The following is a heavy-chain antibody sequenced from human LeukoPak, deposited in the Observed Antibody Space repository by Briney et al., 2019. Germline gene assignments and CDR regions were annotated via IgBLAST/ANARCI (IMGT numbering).Heavy chain of an antibody. CDR2: ISASGGST. J-gene: IGHJ4*02. CDR1: GFTFSSSA. Sequence: GGSLRLSCAASGFTFSSSAMSWVRQVPGKGLEWVSGISASGGSTSYADSVRGRFTISRDNSKNTLYLQMSSLRAEDTAVYYCAKDGYGVFDYWGQGTLVTVSS. D-gene: IGHD4-17*01. V-gene: IGHV3-23*01. CDR3: AKDGYGVFDY.